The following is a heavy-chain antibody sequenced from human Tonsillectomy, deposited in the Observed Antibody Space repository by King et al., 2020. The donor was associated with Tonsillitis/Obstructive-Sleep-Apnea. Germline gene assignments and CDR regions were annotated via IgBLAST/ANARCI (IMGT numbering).Heavy chain of an antibody. V-gene: IGHV4-34*01. J-gene: IGHJ4*02. CDR3: ARERGDVMRTADFDY. CDR1: GGSFSGYY. Sequence: VQLQQWGAGLLKPSETLSLTCAVYGGSFSGYYWSWIRQPPGKGLEWIGEINHSGSTNYNPSLKSRVTISVDTSKNQFSLKLSSVTAADTAVYYCARERGDVMRTADFDYWGQGTLVTVSS. CDR2: INHSGST. D-gene: IGHD3-16*01.